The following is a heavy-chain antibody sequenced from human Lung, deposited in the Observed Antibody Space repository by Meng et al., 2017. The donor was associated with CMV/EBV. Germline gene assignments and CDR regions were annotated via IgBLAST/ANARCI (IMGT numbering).Heavy chain of an antibody. CDR3: ARVEVGITSGDY. D-gene: IGHD1-26*01. CDR1: GYTFTNYG. Sequence: QVHVVESGGEVKKPGASVTVSCKASGYTFTNYGITWVRQAPGQGLEWMGWISAYNGNTNYAQTLQGRVTMTTDTSTSTAYMELGSLRSDDTAVYYCARVEVGITSGDYWGQGTLVTVSS. J-gene: IGHJ4*02. V-gene: IGHV1-18*01. CDR2: ISAYNGNT.